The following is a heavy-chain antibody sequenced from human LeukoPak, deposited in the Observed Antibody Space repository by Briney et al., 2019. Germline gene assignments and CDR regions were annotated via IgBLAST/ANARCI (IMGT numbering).Heavy chain of an antibody. CDR3: ARDAVDTANAV. V-gene: IGHV3-74*01. CDR2: INSDASTT. Sequence: GGSLRLSCAASGFIFGSFWMHWVRQAPGKGLVWVTRINSDASTTNYADSVKGRFTISRDNAKSTLYLQMNSLRAEDTAVYYCARDAVDTANAVWGQGTTVTVSS. J-gene: IGHJ6*02. D-gene: IGHD5-18*01. CDR1: GFIFGSFW.